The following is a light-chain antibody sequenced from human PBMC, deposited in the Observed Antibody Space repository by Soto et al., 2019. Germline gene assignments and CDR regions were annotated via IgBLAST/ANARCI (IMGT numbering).Light chain of an antibody. V-gene: IGLV2-14*01. CDR2: AVS. Sequence: QSVLTQPASVSGSPGQSITISCTGTSSDVGGYTFVSWYQHPDKAPKLMIYAVSNRPSGVSNRFSGSKSGNTASLTISGLQAEDEADYYCSSFTSSSTVVFGGGTKLTVL. J-gene: IGLJ2*01. CDR1: SSDVGGYTF. CDR3: SSFTSSSTVV.